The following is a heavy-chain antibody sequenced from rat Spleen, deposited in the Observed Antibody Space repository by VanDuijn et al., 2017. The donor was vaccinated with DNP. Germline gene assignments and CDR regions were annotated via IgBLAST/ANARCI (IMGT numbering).Heavy chain of an antibody. V-gene: IGHV5-22*01. CDR3: ARGYYGYNYFDY. CDR1: GFTFSDYY. CDR2: ISYDGGST. Sequence: EVQLVESGGGLVQPGRSLKLSCAASGFTFSDYYMAWVRQAPTKGLEWVAYISYDGGSTYYGDSAKGRFTISRDNAKNTLYLQMDSLRSEDMATYYCARGYYGYNYFDYWGQGVMVAVSS. D-gene: IGHD1-9*01. J-gene: IGHJ2*01.